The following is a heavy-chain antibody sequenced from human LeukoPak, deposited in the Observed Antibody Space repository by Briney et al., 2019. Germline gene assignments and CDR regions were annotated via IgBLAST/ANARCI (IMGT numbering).Heavy chain of an antibody. J-gene: IGHJ5*02. CDR2: IYYSGST. D-gene: IGHD3-3*01. CDR3: ARFGGYDFWSGSSLVDP. CDR1: GGSISSYY. V-gene: IGHV4-59*01. Sequence: SETLSPTCTVSGGSISSYYWSWIRQPPGKGLEWIGYIYYSGSTNYNPSLKSRVTISVDTSKNQFSLKLSSVTAADTAVYYCARFGGYDFWSGSSLVDPWGQGTLVTVSS.